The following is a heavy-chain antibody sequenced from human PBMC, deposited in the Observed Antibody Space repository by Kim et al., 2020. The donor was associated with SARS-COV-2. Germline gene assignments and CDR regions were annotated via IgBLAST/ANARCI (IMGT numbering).Heavy chain of an antibody. V-gene: IGHV4-34*01. CDR2: INHSGST. J-gene: IGHJ4*02. Sequence: SETLSLTCAVYGGSFSGYYWSWIRQPPGKGLEWIGEINHSGSTNYNPSLKSRVNISVDTSKNQFSLKLSSVTAADTAVYYCAGITAYSSGCYWGQGTLVTVSS. D-gene: IGHD6-19*01. CDR1: GGSFSGYY. CDR3: AGITAYSSGCY.